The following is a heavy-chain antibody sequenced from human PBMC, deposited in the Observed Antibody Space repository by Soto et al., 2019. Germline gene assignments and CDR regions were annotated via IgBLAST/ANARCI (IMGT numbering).Heavy chain of an antibody. CDR1: GGSISSGDYY. V-gene: IGHV4-30-4*01. CDR3: ARANGGDCSFDY. CDR2: IYYSGST. Sequence: SETLSLTCTVSGGSISSGDYYWSWIRQPPGKGLEWIGYIYYSGSTYYNPSLKSRVTISVDTSKNQFSLKLSSVTAADTAVYYCARANGGDCSFDYWGQGTMVTVYS. J-gene: IGHJ4*02. D-gene: IGHD2-21*02.